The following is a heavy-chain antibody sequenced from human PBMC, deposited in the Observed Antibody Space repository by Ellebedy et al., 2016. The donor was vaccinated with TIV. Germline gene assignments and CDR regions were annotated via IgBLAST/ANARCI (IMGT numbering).Heavy chain of an antibody. CDR2: MNPNSGNT. J-gene: IGHJ6*02. CDR3: ARSTLFWPDYYYYGMDV. D-gene: IGHD3-9*01. CDR1: GYTFTSYD. Sequence: AASVKVSCKASGYTFTSYDINWVRQATGQGLEWMGWMNPNSGNTGYAQKFQGRVTMTRNTSISTAYMELSSLRSEETAVYYCARSTLFWPDYYYYGMDVWGQGTTVTVSS. V-gene: IGHV1-8*01.